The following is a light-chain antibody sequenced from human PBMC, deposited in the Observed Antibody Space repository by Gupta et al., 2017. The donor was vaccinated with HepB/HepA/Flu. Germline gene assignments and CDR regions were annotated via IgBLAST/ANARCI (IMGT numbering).Light chain of an antibody. CDR1: RLGDKY. CDR2: KDS. CDR3: QAWDSSIVV. Sequence: SYELTQPPSVSVSPGQTASSTCSGDRLGDKYACWYQQKPGQSPVLVIYKDSKRASGIRDRFSSSTSATTATLTIRATQAGDDDYYDYQAWDSSIVVFGGGTKLTVL. J-gene: IGLJ2*01. V-gene: IGLV3-1*01.